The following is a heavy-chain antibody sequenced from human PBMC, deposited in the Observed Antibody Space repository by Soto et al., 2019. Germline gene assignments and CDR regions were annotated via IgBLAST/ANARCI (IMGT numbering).Heavy chain of an antibody. CDR1: VYTYTSYY. D-gene: IGHD6-19*01. V-gene: IGHV1-46*01. J-gene: IGHJ3*02. Sequence: ALVKVSCKAYVYTYTSYYMHWVRPPPSQGLEWMGIINPRGGSTSYAQKFQGRVTMTRNTSTSTVYMELSSLRSEDTAVYYCARDFSISQWLVRDYAFDIWGQGTMVTVSS. CDR2: INPRGGST. CDR3: ARDFSISQWLVRDYAFDI.